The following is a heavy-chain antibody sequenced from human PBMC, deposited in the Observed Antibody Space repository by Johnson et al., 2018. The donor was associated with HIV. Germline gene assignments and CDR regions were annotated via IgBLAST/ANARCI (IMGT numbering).Heavy chain of an antibody. CDR3: AKNSAAFDI. D-gene: IGHD3-10*01. CDR2: ISYDGKST. V-gene: IGHV3-30*18. Sequence: QVQLVESGGDLVQPGGSLRLSCVGSGFTFSTNWMHWVRQAPGKGLEWVAVISYDGKSTYYADSVQGRFTISRDNSKNTLYLQMNSLRAEDTAVYYCAKNSAAFDIWGQGTMVTVSS. J-gene: IGHJ3*02. CDR1: GFTFSTNW.